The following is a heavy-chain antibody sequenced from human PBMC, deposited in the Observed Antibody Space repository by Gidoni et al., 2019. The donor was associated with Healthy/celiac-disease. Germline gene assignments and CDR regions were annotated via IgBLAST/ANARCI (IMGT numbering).Heavy chain of an antibody. CDR1: GFTFSSYR. CDR3: ARDLVAAVPLAYY. CDR2: ISSSSSYI. Sequence: EVQLVESGGGLVKPGGSLRLSCAASGFTFSSYRMNWVRQAPGKGLEWVSSISSSSSYIYYADSVKGRFTISRDNAKNSLYLQMNSLRAEDTAVYYCARDLVAAVPLAYYWGQGTLVTVSS. V-gene: IGHV3-21*01. J-gene: IGHJ4*02. D-gene: IGHD2-2*01.